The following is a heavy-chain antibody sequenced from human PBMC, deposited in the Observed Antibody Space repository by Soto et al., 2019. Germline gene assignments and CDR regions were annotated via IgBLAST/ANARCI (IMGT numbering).Heavy chain of an antibody. J-gene: IGHJ4*02. CDR1: GYTFTGYY. CDR2: INPNSGGT. V-gene: IGHV1-2*02. CDR3: ARVPVLAAAEFGFDY. Sequence: ASVKVSCKASGYTFTGYYMHWVRQAPGQGLEWMGWINPNSGGTNYAQKFQGRVTMTRDTSISTAYMELSRLRSDDTAVYYCARVPVLAAAEFGFDYWGQGTLVTVSS. D-gene: IGHD6-13*01.